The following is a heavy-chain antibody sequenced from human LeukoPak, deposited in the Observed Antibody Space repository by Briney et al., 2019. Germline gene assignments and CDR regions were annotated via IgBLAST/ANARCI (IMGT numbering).Heavy chain of an antibody. CDR1: GGTFRTYA. J-gene: IGHJ4*02. Sequence: SVKVSCKASGGTFRTYAINWVRQAPGQGLEWMGGINVIFGTSNYAQKFQGRVTISADESTSTAYVELSRLTSEDTAVYYCATHSVVVHPPEKRYWGQGTLLTVSS. V-gene: IGHV1-69*01. CDR3: ATHSVVVHPPEKRY. D-gene: IGHD2-15*01. CDR2: INVIFGTS.